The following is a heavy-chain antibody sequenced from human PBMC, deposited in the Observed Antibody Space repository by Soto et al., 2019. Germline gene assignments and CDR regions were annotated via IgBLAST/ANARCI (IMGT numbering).Heavy chain of an antibody. Sequence: QVQLVQSGAEVKKPGSSVNVSCQASGGTFSNFLISWVRQAPGQGLEWMGGIVTLFGSPNYAHNFQGRVSITADKFTNTTYMELSSLRSEDTAVYYCAKEGGASDCVEVPSSTGLDVWGQGTTVTVSS. CDR3: AKEGGASDCVEVPSSTGLDV. D-gene: IGHD2-2*01. J-gene: IGHJ6*02. V-gene: IGHV1-69*06. CDR1: GGTFSNFL. CDR2: IVTLFGSP.